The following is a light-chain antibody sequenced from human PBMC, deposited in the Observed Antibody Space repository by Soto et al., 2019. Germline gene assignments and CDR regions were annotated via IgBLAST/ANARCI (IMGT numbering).Light chain of an antibody. J-gene: IGKJ1*01. CDR2: GAS. CDR3: LQYNNCLLN. CDR1: QSVGTN. V-gene: IGKV3-15*01. Sequence: EIVMTQSPATLSVSPGERATLSCKASQSVGTNLTWYQQKPGQTPRLLVYGASTRATAFPARFSGSGSGTEFTLTISSLQSEVFAVNSCLQYNNCLLNFGRVT.